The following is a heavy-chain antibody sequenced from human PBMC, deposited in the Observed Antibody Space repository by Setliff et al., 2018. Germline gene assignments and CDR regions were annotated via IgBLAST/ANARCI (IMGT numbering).Heavy chain of an antibody. V-gene: IGHV3-23*01. CDR2: FIDGDSST. D-gene: IGHD1-26*01. CDR1: GFTLNIYT. J-gene: IGHJ4*02. Sequence: HPGGSLRLSCAASGFTLNIYTMSWVRQAPRKGLEWVACFIDGDSSTVYADSVKGRFTISRDIPKNTLYLQMNSLRADDTAVYFCAKDRRPDGRWDIDYWGQGTLVTVSS. CDR3: AKDRRPDGRWDIDY.